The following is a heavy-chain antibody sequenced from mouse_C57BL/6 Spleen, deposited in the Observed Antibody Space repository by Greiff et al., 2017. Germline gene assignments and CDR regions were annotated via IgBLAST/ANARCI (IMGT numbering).Heavy chain of an antibody. D-gene: IGHD2-2*01. CDR3: ARFGYEAY. J-gene: IGHJ3*01. Sequence: QVQLKESGPELVKPGASVKISCKASGYAFSSSWMNWVKQRPGKGLEWIGRIYPGDGDTNYNGKFKGKATLTADKSSSTAYMQLSSLTSEDSAVYFCARFGYEAYWGQGTLVTVSA. CDR1: GYAFSSSW. V-gene: IGHV1-82*01. CDR2: IYPGDGDT.